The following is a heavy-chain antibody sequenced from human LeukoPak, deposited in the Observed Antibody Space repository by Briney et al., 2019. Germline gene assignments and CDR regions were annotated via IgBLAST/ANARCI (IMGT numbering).Heavy chain of an antibody. Sequence: ASVKVSCKASGYTFTGDFMHWVGQAPGQGLEWMGWINPKSGATNFAQSFQGRVTMTRDTSISTAYMELSRLRSDDTAVYYCARSDTVVTPDYWGQGTLVTVSS. CDR3: ARSDTVVTPDY. J-gene: IGHJ4*02. V-gene: IGHV1-2*02. D-gene: IGHD4-23*01. CDR2: INPKSGAT. CDR1: GYTFTGDF.